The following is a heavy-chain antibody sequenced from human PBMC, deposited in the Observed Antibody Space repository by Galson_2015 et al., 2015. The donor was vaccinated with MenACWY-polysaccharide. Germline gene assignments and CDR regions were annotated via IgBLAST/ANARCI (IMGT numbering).Heavy chain of an antibody. CDR3: ARNMSAEHLGVGGNSGMDV. J-gene: IGHJ6*02. D-gene: IGHD1/OR15-1a*01. V-gene: IGHV3-23*01. Sequence: SLRLSCAASGLTFHTAAMSWVRQAPGKGLEWVSAIGSSGVSTYYAASEKGRFTISRDISKDTLYLQMNNLRADDTALYYCARNMSAEHLGVGGNSGMDVWGQGTSVTGSS. CDR1: GLTFHTAA. CDR2: IGSSGVST.